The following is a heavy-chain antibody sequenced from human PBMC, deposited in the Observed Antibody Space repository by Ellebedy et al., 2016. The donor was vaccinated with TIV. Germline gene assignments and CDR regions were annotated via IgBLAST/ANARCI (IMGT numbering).Heavy chain of an antibody. CDR1: GFTFSSDS. CDR3: ARGRSSGRTAFDV. V-gene: IGHV3-48*02. CDR2: ISSGGSTI. Sequence: GGSLRLXCAASGFTFSSDSMNWVRQAPGKGLEWVSYISSGGSTIYYADSVKGRFTISRDNARDSLYLQMISLRDEDTAVYYCARGRSSGRTAFDVWGQGTMVPVSS. D-gene: IGHD3-10*01. J-gene: IGHJ3*01.